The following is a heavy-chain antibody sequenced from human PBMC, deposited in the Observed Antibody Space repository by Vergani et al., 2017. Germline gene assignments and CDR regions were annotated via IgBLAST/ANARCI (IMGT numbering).Heavy chain of an antibody. D-gene: IGHD1-26*01. Sequence: QVQLQESGPGLVKPSETLSLTCTVSGGSISSYYWSWIRQPPGKGLEWIGYIYYSGSTNYNPSLKSRVTISVDTSKNQFSLKLSAVTAAATAVYYCAREAPTTGHFDYWGQGTLVTVSS. CDR2: IYYSGST. V-gene: IGHV4-59*01. CDR3: AREAPTTGHFDY. J-gene: IGHJ4*02. CDR1: GGSISSYY.